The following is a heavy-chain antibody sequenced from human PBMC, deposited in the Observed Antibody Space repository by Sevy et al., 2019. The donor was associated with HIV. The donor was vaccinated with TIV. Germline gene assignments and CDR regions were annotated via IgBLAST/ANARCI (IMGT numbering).Heavy chain of an antibody. D-gene: IGHD3-16*01. Sequence: GGSLRLSCAASGFTFSTYWMTWVRQAPGKGLEWVANIKQDGTDTNYVDSVRGRFTISSDNGRNLLYLHMNSLRAEDTAVYFCARALADWGSFHYSSWGRGVLVTVS. V-gene: IGHV3-7*01. CDR3: ARALADWGSFHYSS. J-gene: IGHJ4*02. CDR1: GFTFSTYW. CDR2: IKQDGTDT.